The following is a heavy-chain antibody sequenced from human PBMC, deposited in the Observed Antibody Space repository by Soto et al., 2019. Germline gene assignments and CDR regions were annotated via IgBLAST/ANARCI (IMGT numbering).Heavy chain of an antibody. V-gene: IGHV3-23*01. CDR3: ATGGYSSGYYYEPPDLFDY. CDR2: ISGSGGST. D-gene: IGHD3-22*01. CDR1: GFTFSSYA. Sequence: QPGGSLRLSCAASGFTFSSYAMSWVRQAPGKGLEWVSAISGSGGSTYYADSVKGRFTISRDNSKNTLYLQMNSLRAEDTAVYYCATGGYSSGYYYEPPDLFDYWGQGTLVTVSS. J-gene: IGHJ4*02.